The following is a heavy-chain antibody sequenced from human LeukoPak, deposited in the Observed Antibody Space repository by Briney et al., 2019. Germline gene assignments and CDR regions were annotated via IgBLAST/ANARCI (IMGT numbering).Heavy chain of an antibody. CDR3: ARALGAEGWFDP. V-gene: IGHV6-1*01. D-gene: IGHD3-16*01. CDR1: GDSVSSNSAA. J-gene: IGHJ5*02. Sequence: SQTLSLTCAISGDSVSSNSAAWNWIRQSPSRGLEWLGRTYYRSKWYNDYAVSVERRITINPDTSKNQFSLQLNSVTPEDTAVYYCARALGAEGWFDPWGQGTLVTVSS. CDR2: TYYRSKWYN.